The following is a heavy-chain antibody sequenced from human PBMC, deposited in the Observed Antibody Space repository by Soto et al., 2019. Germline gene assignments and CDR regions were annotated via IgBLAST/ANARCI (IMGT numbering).Heavy chain of an antibody. CDR3: ARDAGKLGNWFDP. Sequence: PSETLSFTCTVSGGSISSGDYYWSWIRQPPGKGLEWIGYIYYSGSTYYNPSLKSRVTISVDTSKNQFSLKLSSVTAADTAVYYCARDAGKLGNWFDPWGQGTLVTVSS. CDR1: GGSISSGDYY. CDR2: IYYSGST. D-gene: IGHD6-6*01. J-gene: IGHJ5*02. V-gene: IGHV4-30-4*01.